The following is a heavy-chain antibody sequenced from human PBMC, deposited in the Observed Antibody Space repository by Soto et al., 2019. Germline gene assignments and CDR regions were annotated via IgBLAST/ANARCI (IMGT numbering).Heavy chain of an antibody. CDR2: ISSSSSTI. J-gene: IGHJ5*02. V-gene: IGHV3-48*01. D-gene: IGHD6-13*01. CDR3: ARHPERIAEIGWFAP. Sequence: PGGSLRLSCAASGFTFSRYSMNWVRQAPGKGLEWVSYISSSSSTIYYADSVKGRLTIFRDNAKNSLYLQMNSLRAEDTAVYYCARHPERIAEIGWFAPWCEGT. CDR1: GFTFSRYS.